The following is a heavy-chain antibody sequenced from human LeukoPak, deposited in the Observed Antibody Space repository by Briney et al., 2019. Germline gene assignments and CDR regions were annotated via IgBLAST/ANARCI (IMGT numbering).Heavy chain of an antibody. CDR1: GFTVSSNY. J-gene: IGHJ4*02. V-gene: IGHV3-66*01. CDR2: IYSGGST. Sequence: GGSLRLSCAASGFTVSSNYMSWVRQAPGKGLEWVSVIYSGGSTYYAGSVKGRFTISRDNSKNTLYLQMNSLRAEDTAVYYCARDGIMGRFDYWGQGTLVTVSS. D-gene: IGHD3-16*01. CDR3: ARDGIMGRFDY.